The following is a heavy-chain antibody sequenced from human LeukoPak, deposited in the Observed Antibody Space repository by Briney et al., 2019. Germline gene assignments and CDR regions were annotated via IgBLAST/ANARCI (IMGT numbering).Heavy chain of an antibody. CDR3: ARLMTTVVKHRWNAFDI. CDR1: GFTVSSNY. CDR2: MYSGGRT. V-gene: IGHV3-53*01. Sequence: GGSLRLSCAASGFTVSSNYMSWVRQARGEWLGWVSVMYSGGRTYYADSLKGRFTISRDNSKNTLYVQMKSLRADDTPPNYCARLMTTVVKHRWNAFDIWGQGTMVTVSS. J-gene: IGHJ3*02. D-gene: IGHD4-23*01.